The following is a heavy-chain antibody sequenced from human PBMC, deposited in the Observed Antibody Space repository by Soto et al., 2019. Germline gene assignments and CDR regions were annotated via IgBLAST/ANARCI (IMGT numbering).Heavy chain of an antibody. D-gene: IGHD3-3*01. CDR1: GFTFSSYG. J-gene: IGHJ4*02. Sequence: GGSLRLSCAASGFTFSSYGMHWVRQAPGKGLEWVAVISYDGSNKYYADSVKGRFTISRDNSKNTLYLQMNSLRAEDTAVYYCAKGPLDRPLGVLNYWGQGTLVTVSS. CDR2: ISYDGSNK. CDR3: AKGPLDRPLGVLNY. V-gene: IGHV3-30*18.